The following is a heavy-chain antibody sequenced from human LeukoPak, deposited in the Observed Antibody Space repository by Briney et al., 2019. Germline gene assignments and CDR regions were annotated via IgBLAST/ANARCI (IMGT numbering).Heavy chain of an antibody. V-gene: IGHV3-21*01. CDR2: ISSISDYI. CDR1: GFTFSRES. Sequence: GRSLRLSCAASGFTFSRESMNWVRQAPGKGLEWVSSISSISDYIYYADSVKGRFTISRDNAKNSLYLQMNSLRVEDTAVYYCATTLTRDSSGSYGALDYWGQGTLVTVSS. CDR3: ATTLTRDSSGSYGALDY. D-gene: IGHD6-19*01. J-gene: IGHJ4*02.